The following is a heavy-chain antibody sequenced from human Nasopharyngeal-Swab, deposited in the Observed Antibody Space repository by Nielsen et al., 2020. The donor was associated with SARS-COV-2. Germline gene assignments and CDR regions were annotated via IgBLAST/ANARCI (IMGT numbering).Heavy chain of an antibody. CDR3: TRRTLSSSGYYFDY. CDR2: ISYSGST. CDR1: GGSISSYY. D-gene: IGHD2-2*01. V-gene: IGHV4-59*08. Sequence: SETPSLTCTVSGGSISSYYWTWIRQPPGKGLECIGYISYSGSTNYNPSLKSRVTISVDTSKNQFSLKLSSVTAADTAAYYCTRRTLSSSGYYFDYWGQGTLVTVSS. J-gene: IGHJ4*02.